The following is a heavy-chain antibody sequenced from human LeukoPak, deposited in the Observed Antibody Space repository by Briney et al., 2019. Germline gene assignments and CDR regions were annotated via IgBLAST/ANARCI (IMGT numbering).Heavy chain of an antibody. Sequence: GGSLRLSCAASGFTFDDYAMHWVRQAPGKGREWVSGISWDGGRIGYADSVKGRFTISRDNAKNSLYLQMNSLRAEDTALYYCAKDIRIQPRASVVVPAAKDYWGQGTLVTVSS. J-gene: IGHJ4*02. CDR2: ISWDGGRI. D-gene: IGHD2-2*01. CDR3: AKDIRIQPRASVVVPAAKDY. V-gene: IGHV3-9*01. CDR1: GFTFDDYA.